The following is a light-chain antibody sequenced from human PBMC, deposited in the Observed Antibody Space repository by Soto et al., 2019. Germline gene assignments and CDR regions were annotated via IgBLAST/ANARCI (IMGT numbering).Light chain of an antibody. CDR1: SSDVGGYNF. J-gene: IGLJ2*01. CDR2: DVR. V-gene: IGLV2-11*01. Sequence: QPVLTQPRSVSGSPGQSVTISCTGTSSDVGGYNFVSWHQHHPGKAPKLMIYDVRYRPSGVPNRFSGSKSGNTASLTISGLQAEDEADYYCCSYAGTHAVVFGGGTKVTVL. CDR3: CSYAGTHAVV.